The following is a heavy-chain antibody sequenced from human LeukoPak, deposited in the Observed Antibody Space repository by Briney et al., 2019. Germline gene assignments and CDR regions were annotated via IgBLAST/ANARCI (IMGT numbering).Heavy chain of an antibody. CDR1: GYTFTGYY. D-gene: IGHD5-24*01. CDR2: INPNSGGT. Sequence: ASVKVSCKASGYTFTGYYMHWVRQAPGQGLEWMGWINPNSGGTNYAQKFQGWVTMTRDTSISTAYMELSRLRSDDTAVYYCAREMATIPHAFDIWGQGTMVTVSS. CDR3: AREMATIPHAFDI. V-gene: IGHV1-2*04. J-gene: IGHJ3*02.